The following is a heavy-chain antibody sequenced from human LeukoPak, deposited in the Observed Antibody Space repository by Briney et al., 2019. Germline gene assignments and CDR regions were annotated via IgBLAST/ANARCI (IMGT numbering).Heavy chain of an antibody. Sequence: GGSLRLSCVASGLSFSDHWMQWVRQVPGKGLEWVSHIKSDGSTTYADSVKGRFTISRDNAKNTLYLQMNSLRADDTAMYYCARVKGGRSAENDYWGQGTLVTVSS. CDR3: ARVKGGRSAENDY. CDR1: GLSFSDHW. V-gene: IGHV3-74*03. CDR2: IKSDGST. J-gene: IGHJ4*02. D-gene: IGHD3-16*01.